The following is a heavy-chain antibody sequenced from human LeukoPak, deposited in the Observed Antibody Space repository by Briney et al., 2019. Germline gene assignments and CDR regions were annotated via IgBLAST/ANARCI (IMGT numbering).Heavy chain of an antibody. Sequence: GGSLRLSCAASGFTFRGYEMNWVRQAPGKGLEWLSYISSSGVSIFYADSVKGRFTISRDNAKNSLYLQISSLRVEDSAVYYCARSVVVTAIPHFDYWGQGTLVTVSS. V-gene: IGHV3-48*03. J-gene: IGHJ4*02. CDR1: GFTFRGYE. CDR3: ARSVVVTAIPHFDY. D-gene: IGHD2-21*02. CDR2: ISSSGVSI.